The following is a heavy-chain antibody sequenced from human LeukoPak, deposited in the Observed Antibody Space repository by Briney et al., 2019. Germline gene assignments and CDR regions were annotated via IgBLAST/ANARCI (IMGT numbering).Heavy chain of an antibody. Sequence: PSQTLSLTCTVSDGSISSGGYYWSWIRQHPGKGLEWIGYIYYSGSTYYNPSLKSRVTISVDTSKNQFSLKLSSVTAADTAVYYCARGGYSYGSQEMGWYFDLWGRGTLVTVSS. CDR2: IYYSGST. CDR3: ARGGYSYGSQEMGWYFDL. D-gene: IGHD5-18*01. J-gene: IGHJ2*01. CDR1: DGSISSGGYY. V-gene: IGHV4-31*03.